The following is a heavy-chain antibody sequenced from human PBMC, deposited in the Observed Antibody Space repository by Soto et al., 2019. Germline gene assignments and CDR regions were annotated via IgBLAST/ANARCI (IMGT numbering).Heavy chain of an antibody. CDR3: AKNYYFDY. V-gene: IGHV3-23*01. CDR1: GFTFSSFA. CDR2: INRMDGST. Sequence: EVQLLESGGGSIQPGGSLRLSCVASGFTFSSFAMSWVRQAPGKGLEWVSSINRMDGSTYYADSVKGRLTISRDNSKNTLYLQMTGLRAEDTAVYYCAKNYYFDYWGQGTLVTVSS. J-gene: IGHJ4*02.